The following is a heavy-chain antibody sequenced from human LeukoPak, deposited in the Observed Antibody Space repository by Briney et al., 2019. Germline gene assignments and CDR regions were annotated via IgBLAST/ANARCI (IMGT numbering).Heavy chain of an antibody. CDR3: ARGGSAMARGYFDY. Sequence: KPSETLSLTCTVSGYSISSYYWSWIRQPPGKGLEWIGYIYYSGSTSYTPSLKSRVTISIDTSNNQFSLKLNSVTAADTAVYYCARGGSAMARGYFDYWGQGTLVTVSS. CDR2: IYYSGST. J-gene: IGHJ4*02. D-gene: IGHD5-18*01. V-gene: IGHV4-59*01. CDR1: GYSISSYY.